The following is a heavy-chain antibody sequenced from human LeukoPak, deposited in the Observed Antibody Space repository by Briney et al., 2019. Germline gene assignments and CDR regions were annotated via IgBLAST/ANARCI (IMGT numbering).Heavy chain of an antibody. J-gene: IGHJ3*01. V-gene: IGHV4-34*01. D-gene: IGHD2-2*01. CDR3: ARKYCTTTSCSYAFDV. CDR2: ISYSGSA. CDR1: GESISGYY. Sequence: PSETLSLTCAVYGESISGYYWNWIRQPPGKGLEWIGEISYSGSATYSPSLESRATISVATSRNQFSLRLNSVTAADTAVYFCARKYCTTTSCSYAFDVWGQGTMVTVSS.